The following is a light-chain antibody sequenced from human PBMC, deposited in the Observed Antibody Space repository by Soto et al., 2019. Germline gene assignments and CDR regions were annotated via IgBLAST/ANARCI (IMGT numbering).Light chain of an antibody. CDR3: QPRSNWPIA. CDR1: QSVSSY. CDR2: DAS. J-gene: IGKJ4*01. V-gene: IGKV3-11*01. Sequence: EIVLTQSPATLSLSPGERATLSCRASQSVSSYLAWYQQKPGQAPRLLIYDASSRATGIPARFSGSGSGTAFTLTLSGLEPEDFAVFYCQPRSNWPIAFGGGTKVEIK.